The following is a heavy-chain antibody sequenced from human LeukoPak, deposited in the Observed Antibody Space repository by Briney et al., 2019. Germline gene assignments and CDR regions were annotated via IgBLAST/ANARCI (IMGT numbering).Heavy chain of an antibody. CDR2: IYYSGST. CDR3: ARNPGAYSYGILWGGWFDP. V-gene: IGHV4-39*01. J-gene: IGHJ5*02. D-gene: IGHD5-18*01. CDR1: GGSISSSSYY. Sequence: SETLSLTCTASGGSISSSSYYWGWIRQPPGKGLEWIGSIYYSGSTYYNPSLKSRVTISVDTSKNQFSLKLSSVTAADTAVYYCARNPGAYSYGILWGGWFDPWGQGTLVTVSS.